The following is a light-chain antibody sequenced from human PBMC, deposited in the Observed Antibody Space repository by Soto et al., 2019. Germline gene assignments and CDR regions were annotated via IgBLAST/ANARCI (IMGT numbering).Light chain of an antibody. CDR2: WAS. V-gene: IGKV4-1*01. CDR3: QQYYSTPLT. Sequence: DIVMTQSPDSLAVSLGERATINCKSSQRVLYSSNNKNYLAWYQQKPGQPPKLLIYWASTRESVVPGRFSGSGSGTDFTLTISSLQAEDVAVYYCQQYYSTPLTFGGGTKVEIK. CDR1: QRVLYSSNNKNY. J-gene: IGKJ4*01.